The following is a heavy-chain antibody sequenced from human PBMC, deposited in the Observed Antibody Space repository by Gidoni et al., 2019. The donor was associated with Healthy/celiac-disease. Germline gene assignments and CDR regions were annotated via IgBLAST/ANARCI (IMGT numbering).Heavy chain of an antibody. V-gene: IGHV3-21*01. Sequence: EVQLVESGGGLVKPGGSLRLSCAASGFTFSRYSMNWVRQAPGKGLEWVSSISSSSSYIYYADSVKGRFTISRDNAKNSLYLQMNSLRAEDTAVYYCARDQAPDYYDSSGYYDYWGQGTLVTVSS. D-gene: IGHD3-22*01. CDR1: GFTFSRYS. CDR2: ISSSSSYI. CDR3: ARDQAPDYYDSSGYYDY. J-gene: IGHJ4*02.